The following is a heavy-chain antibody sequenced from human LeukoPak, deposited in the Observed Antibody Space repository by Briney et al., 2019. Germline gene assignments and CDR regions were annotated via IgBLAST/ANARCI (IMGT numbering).Heavy chain of an antibody. Sequence: GGSLRLSCAACGFTFSGSAMHWVRQASGKGGEGVGRIRSKANSYATAYAASVKGRFTISRDDSKNMADLQMNSLKSEGRAVYYYTRHADTAMVSLVWGKGTTVTVSS. J-gene: IGHJ6*04. V-gene: IGHV3-73*01. CDR2: IRSKANSYAT. CDR3: TRHADTAMVSLV. D-gene: IGHD5-18*01. CDR1: GFTFSGSA.